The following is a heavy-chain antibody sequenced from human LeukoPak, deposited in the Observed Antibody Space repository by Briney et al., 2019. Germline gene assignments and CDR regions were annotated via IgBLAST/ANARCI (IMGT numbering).Heavy chain of an antibody. CDR3: ARDARYYGSGSSFFDY. CDR2: IIPILGIA. D-gene: IGHD3-10*01. V-gene: IGHV1-69*04. Sequence: ASVKVSCKASGGTFSSYAISWVRQAPGQGVEWMGRIIPILGIANYAQKFQGRVTITADKSTSTAYMELSSLRSEDTAVYYCARDARYYGSGSSFFDYWGQGTLVTVSS. J-gene: IGHJ4*02. CDR1: GGTFSSYA.